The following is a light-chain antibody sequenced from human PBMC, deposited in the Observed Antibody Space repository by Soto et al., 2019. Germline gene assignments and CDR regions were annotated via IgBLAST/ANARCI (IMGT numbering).Light chain of an antibody. Sequence: EIVLTQSPGTLSLSPGEGATLACRASQSVSSVYLAWYQQKPGQAPRLLIYSASTRAAGIPDRFSGSGSGTDFTLTISRLEPVDFAVYYCQQYSSSLYTFGQGTKLEIK. CDR3: QQYSSSLYT. J-gene: IGKJ2*01. V-gene: IGKV3-20*01. CDR1: QSVSSVY. CDR2: SAS.